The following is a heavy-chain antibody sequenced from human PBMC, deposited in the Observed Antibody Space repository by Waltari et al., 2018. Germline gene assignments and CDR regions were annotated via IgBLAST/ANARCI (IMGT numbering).Heavy chain of an antibody. J-gene: IGHJ5*02. Sequence: QVQLQQWGAGLLKPSETLSLTCAVYGGSFSGYYWSWIRQPPGKGLEWIGEINHSGRTNYNPSLKSRVTISVDTSKNQFSLKLSSVTAADTAVYYCARGQSRLRGWFDPWGQGTLVTVSS. V-gene: IGHV4-34*01. CDR1: GGSFSGYY. CDR2: INHSGRT. CDR3: ARGQSRLRGWFDP.